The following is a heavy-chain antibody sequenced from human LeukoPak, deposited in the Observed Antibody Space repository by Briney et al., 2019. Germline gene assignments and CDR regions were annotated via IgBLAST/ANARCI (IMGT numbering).Heavy chain of an antibody. CDR3: ARGYCSSTSCYFLHYYYYGMDV. CDR1: GYTFTGYY. V-gene: IGHV1-2*02. CDR2: INPNSGGT. Sequence: ASVKVSCKASGYTFTGYYMHWVRQAPGQGIEWMGWINPNSGGTNYAQKFQGRVTMTRDTSISTAYMELSRLRSDDTAVYYCARGYCSSTSCYFLHYYYYGMDVWGQGTTVTVSS. D-gene: IGHD2-2*01. J-gene: IGHJ6*02.